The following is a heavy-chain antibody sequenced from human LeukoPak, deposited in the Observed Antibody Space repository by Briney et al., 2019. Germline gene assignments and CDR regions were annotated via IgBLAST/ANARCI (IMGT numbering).Heavy chain of an antibody. CDR2: VYHSGST. CDR3: ARAAGSGKIDY. D-gene: IGHD3-10*01. Sequence: PPETLSLTCAVSGGSISSGGYSWSWIRQPPGKGLEWIGYVYHSGSTYYNPSLKSRVTISVDRSKNQFSLKLSSVTAADTAAYYCARAAGSGKIDYWGQGTLVTVSS. CDR1: GGSISSGGYS. J-gene: IGHJ4*02. V-gene: IGHV4-30-2*01.